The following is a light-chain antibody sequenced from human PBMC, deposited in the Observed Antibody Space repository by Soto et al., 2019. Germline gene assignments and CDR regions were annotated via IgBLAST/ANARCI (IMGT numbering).Light chain of an antibody. CDR1: QSVSSSY. CDR2: GAS. J-gene: IGKJ4*01. Sequence: PGERATLSCRASQSVSSSYLAWYQQKPGQAPRLLIYGASSRATGIPDRFSGSGSGTDFTLTISRLEPEDFAVYYXXXXDXSPRLTCGGGTKLEIK. V-gene: IGKV3-20*01. CDR3: XXXDXSPRLT.